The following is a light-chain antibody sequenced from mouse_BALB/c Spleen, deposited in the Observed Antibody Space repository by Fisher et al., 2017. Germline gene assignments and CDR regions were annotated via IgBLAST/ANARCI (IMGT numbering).Light chain of an antibody. CDR2: GIS. Sequence: IVMTQTPAIMSASPGEKVTISCSASSSVSYMNWYQQKPGSSPKIWIYGISNLASGVPARFSGSGSGTSYSLTISSMEAEDAATYYCQQWSSNPPTFGSGTKLEIK. J-gene: IGKJ4*01. CDR1: SSVSY. V-gene: IGKV4-59*01. CDR3: QQWSSNPPT.